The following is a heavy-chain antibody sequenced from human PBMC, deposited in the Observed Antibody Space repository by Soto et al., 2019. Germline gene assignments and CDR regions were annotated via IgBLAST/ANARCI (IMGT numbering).Heavy chain of an antibody. D-gene: IGHD6-13*01. J-gene: IGHJ4*02. Sequence: GGSLRLSCASSGFTFSSYAMSWVRQAPGKGLEWVSAISTSGGSTFYADSVKGRFTIFRDISKNTLYLQMNSLRADDTAVYYCAKQGSSSWYRPFDYRGQGTLVTVSS. CDR1: GFTFSSYA. V-gene: IGHV3-23*01. CDR3: AKQGSSSWYRPFDY. CDR2: ISTSGGST.